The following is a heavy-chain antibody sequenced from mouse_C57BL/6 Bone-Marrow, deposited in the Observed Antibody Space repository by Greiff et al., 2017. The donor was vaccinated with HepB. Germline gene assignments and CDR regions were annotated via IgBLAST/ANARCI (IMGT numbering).Heavy chain of an antibody. D-gene: IGHD2-4*01. J-gene: IGHJ3*01. V-gene: IGHV5-17*01. CDR1: GFTFSDYG. Sequence: EVHLVESGGGLVKPGGSLKLSCAASGFTFSDYGMHWVRQAPEKGLEWVAYISSGSSTIYYADTVKGRFTISRDNAKNTLFLQMTSLRSEDTAMYYCARHYDPAWFAYWGQGTLVTVSA. CDR3: ARHYDPAWFAY. CDR2: ISSGSSTI.